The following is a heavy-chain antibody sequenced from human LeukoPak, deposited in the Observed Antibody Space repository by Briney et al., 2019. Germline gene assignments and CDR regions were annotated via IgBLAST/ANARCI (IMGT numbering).Heavy chain of an antibody. CDR3: AREGAPQLSSYFDH. V-gene: IGHV1-2*02. CDR1: GYTFTAYY. CDR2: INPNTGGT. D-gene: IGHD1-1*01. J-gene: IGHJ4*02. Sequence: ASVRVSCKASGYTFTAYYIHWVRQAPGQGLEWMGWINPNTGGTNFAQRFQGRVTMTRDTSINTAYMELSSLRSDDTAMYYCAREGAPQLSSYFDHWGQGTLVTVSS.